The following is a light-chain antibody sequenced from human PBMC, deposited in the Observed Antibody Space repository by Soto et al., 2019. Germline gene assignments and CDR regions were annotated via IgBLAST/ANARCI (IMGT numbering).Light chain of an antibody. Sequence: DIQMTQSPSTLSASVQDRVTITCRASQSISSWLAWYQQKPGKAPKLLIYDVSSLESGVPSRFSGSGSGTEFTITISSLQPDDSATYYCQQYNTSWTFGQGTKVEIK. CDR1: QSISSW. V-gene: IGKV1-5*01. J-gene: IGKJ1*01. CDR2: DVS. CDR3: QQYNTSWT.